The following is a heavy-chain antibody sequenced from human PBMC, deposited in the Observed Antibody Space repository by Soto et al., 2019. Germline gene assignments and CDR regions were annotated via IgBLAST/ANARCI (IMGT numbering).Heavy chain of an antibody. V-gene: IGHV3-30*18. CDR2: ISYDGSNK. Sequence: GGSLRLSCAASGFTFSSYGMHWVRQAPGKGLEWVAVISYDGSNKYYAESVKGRFTISRDNSKHTLYLQMNSLGTEDTVVYYCAKDYGYCSGGSCYSSGWFDPWGQGT. CDR3: AKDYGYCSGGSCYSSGWFDP. CDR1: GFTFSSYG. J-gene: IGHJ5*02. D-gene: IGHD2-15*01.